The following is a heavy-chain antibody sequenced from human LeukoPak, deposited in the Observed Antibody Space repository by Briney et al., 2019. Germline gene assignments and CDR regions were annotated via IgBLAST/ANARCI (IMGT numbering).Heavy chain of an antibody. J-gene: IGHJ4*02. CDR3: AKAGDYSSSWSRWYFDY. CDR2: VSSTGSST. CDR1: GFTFSSSA. Sequence: GGSLRLSCAASGFTFSSSAMSWVRQAPGKGLEWVSTVSSTGSSTYYAGSVKGRFTISRDNSKNTLYLQMNSLRAEDTAVYYCAKAGDYSSSWSRWYFDYWGQGTLVTVSS. D-gene: IGHD6-13*01. V-gene: IGHV3-23*01.